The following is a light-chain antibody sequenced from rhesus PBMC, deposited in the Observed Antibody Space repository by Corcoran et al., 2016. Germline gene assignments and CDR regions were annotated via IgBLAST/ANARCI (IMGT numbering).Light chain of an antibody. CDR3: QQGYNTPFT. J-gene: IGKJ3*01. CDR1: QGISSW. V-gene: IGKV1-18*01. CDR2: AAS. Sequence: DIQMTQSPSSLSASVGDKVTITCRASQGISSWLAWYQQKPGKAPKLLVYAASSLQSGVPSRFIGSGYGADYPLTISSLQPEDFATYYCQQGYNTPFTFGPGTKLDIK.